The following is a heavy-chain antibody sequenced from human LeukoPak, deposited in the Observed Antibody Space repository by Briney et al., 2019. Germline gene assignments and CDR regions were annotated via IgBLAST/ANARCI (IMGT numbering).Heavy chain of an antibody. V-gene: IGHV3-7*01. Sequence: GGSLRLSCAASGFTCSSYWMSWVRQAPGKGLEWVANIKQDGSEKYYVDSVKGRFTISRDNAKNSLYLQMNSLRAEDTAVYYCARDQDDFWSGYYTGDYWGQGTLVTVSS. CDR2: IKQDGSEK. CDR3: ARDQDDFWSGYYTGDY. D-gene: IGHD3-3*01. J-gene: IGHJ4*02. CDR1: GFTCSSYW.